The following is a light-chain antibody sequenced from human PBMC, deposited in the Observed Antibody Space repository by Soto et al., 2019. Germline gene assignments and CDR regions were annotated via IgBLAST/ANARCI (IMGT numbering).Light chain of an antibody. CDR3: QQRSNWPRT. V-gene: IGKV3-11*01. Sequence: EIVLTQSPATLSLSPGERATLSCRASQSVSSYLAWYQQKPGQAPRLLIYDASNSATGIPARFSGSGSGTDFTLTISSLEPEDFAVYYCQQRSNWPRTFGHGTKVDSK. J-gene: IGKJ3*01. CDR1: QSVSSY. CDR2: DAS.